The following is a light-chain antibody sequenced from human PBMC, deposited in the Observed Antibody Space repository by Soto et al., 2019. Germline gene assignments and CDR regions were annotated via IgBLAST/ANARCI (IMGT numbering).Light chain of an antibody. Sequence: QSALTQPRSVSGTPGQTVTISCTGTSSDVGGYDYVSWYQQHPGKAPKLMIFDVSKRPSGVPDRFSGSKSGSTASLTISGLQADDEAGCYCCSYAGGFYVVGTGTKLTVL. V-gene: IGLV2-11*01. CDR1: SSDVGGYDY. CDR3: CSYAGGFYV. CDR2: DVS. J-gene: IGLJ1*01.